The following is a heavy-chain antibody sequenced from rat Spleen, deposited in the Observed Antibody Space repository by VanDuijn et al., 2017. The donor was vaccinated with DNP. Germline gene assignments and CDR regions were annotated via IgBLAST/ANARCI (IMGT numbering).Heavy chain of an antibody. CDR3: ARTTRVYWYFDF. J-gene: IGHJ1*01. CDR1: GFTFSDYV. D-gene: IGHD1-4*01. CDR2: ISYDDRKT. Sequence: EVQLVESGGGLVQPGRSLKLSCAASGFTFSDYVMAWVRQAPTKGLEWVASISYDDRKTYYRDSVKGRFTISRDNSKSRLYLQMNSLRSEDTATYYCARTTRVYWYFDFWGPGTMVTVSS. V-gene: IGHV5-20*01.